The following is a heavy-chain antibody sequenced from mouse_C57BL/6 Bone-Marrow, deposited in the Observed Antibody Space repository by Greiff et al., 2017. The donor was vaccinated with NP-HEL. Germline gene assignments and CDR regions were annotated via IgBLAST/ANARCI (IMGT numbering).Heavy chain of an antibody. V-gene: IGHV14-4*01. CDR2: IDPENGDT. J-gene: IGHJ1*03. CDR3: THGYYAYWYFDV. Sequence: EVKLMESGAELVKPGASVKLSCTASGFNIKDYYMHWVKQRPEQGLEWIGWIDPENGDTEYASKFQGKATITADTSSNTAYLQLSSLTSEDTAVYYCTHGYYAYWYFDVWGTGTTVTVSS. CDR1: GFNIKDYY. D-gene: IGHD2-3*01.